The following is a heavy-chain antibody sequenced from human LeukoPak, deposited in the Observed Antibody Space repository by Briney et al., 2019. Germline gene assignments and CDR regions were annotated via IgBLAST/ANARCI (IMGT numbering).Heavy chain of an antibody. CDR1: GCTFTSSA. V-gene: IGHV1-69*05. Sequence: SSVHVSCKASGCTFTSSAISWVRQAPGQGLQLLAALIPIFGTANYAQKFQGSVTITTDESTSTASMELSSLRSEDTAVYYCARSVIGYSSGYFDYWGQGTLVTVSS. CDR3: ARSVIGYSSGYFDY. D-gene: IGHD6-19*01. CDR2: LIPIFGTA. J-gene: IGHJ4*02.